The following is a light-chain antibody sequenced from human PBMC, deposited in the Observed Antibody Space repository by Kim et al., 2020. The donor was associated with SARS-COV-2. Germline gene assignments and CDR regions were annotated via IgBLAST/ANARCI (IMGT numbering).Light chain of an antibody. Sequence: QSALTQPRSVSGSPGQSVTISCTGTSSDVGGYNYVSWYQLHPGKAPKLMIYGVTKRPSGVPDRFSGSKSGNTASLTISGLQADDEADYYCCSYTGTDTSKVFGTGTKVTVL. J-gene: IGLJ1*01. CDR3: CSYTGTDTSKV. V-gene: IGLV2-11*01. CDR1: SSDVGGYNY. CDR2: GVT.